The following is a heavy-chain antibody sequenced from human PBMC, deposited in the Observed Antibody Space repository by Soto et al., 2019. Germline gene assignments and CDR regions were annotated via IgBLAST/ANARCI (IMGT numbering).Heavy chain of an antibody. CDR1: GFTFSSYA. CDR2: VSGSGDNT. D-gene: IGHD1-26*01. CDR3: AKWVEGALGRIDY. V-gene: IGHV3-23*01. J-gene: IGHJ4*02. Sequence: EVQLLESGGGLVQPGGSLRLSCAASGFTFSSYAMSWVRQAPGKGPEWVSAVSGSGDNTYYADSVKGRFTISRDNSKNTLFLQMNSLRAEDTAVYYCAKWVEGALGRIDYWGQGTLVTVSS.